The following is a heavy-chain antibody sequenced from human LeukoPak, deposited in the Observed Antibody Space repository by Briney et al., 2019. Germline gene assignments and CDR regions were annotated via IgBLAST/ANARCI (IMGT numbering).Heavy chain of an antibody. CDR3: AGFREGTTHFDY. V-gene: IGHV3-20*04. D-gene: IGHD1-7*01. J-gene: IGHJ4*02. CDR1: GFTFDDYG. Sequence: PGGSLRLSCAASGFTFDDYGMTWVRQAPGKGLEWVSGINWNGGSTGYGDSVKGRFTISRDNTKNSLYLQMNSLRAEDTALFYCAGFREGTTHFDYWGQGTLVTVSS. CDR2: INWNGGST.